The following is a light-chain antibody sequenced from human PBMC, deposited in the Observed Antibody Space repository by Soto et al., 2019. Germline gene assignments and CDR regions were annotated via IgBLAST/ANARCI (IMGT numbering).Light chain of an antibody. J-gene: IGKJ5*01. CDR3: QQYSIYST. Sequence: IQLTQSPSTLRASVGDTVTVSCRASQSVSGWFAWYQQKPGQAPKLLIYDASALPRGVPSRFSGSGCGTEFTITISSLPPDDFATYYCQQYSIYSTFGQGTRLEIK. V-gene: IGKV1-5*01. CDR2: DAS. CDR1: QSVSGW.